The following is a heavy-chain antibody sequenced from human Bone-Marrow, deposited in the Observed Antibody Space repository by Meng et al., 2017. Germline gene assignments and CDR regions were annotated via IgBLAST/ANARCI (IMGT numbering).Heavy chain of an antibody. CDR2: ISGSGGST. D-gene: IGHD2-21*02. CDR1: GFTFSSYA. J-gene: IGHJ4*02. V-gene: IGHV3-23*01. CDR3: AKDRVAYCGGDCYSVFDY. Sequence: GGSLRLSCAASGFTFSSYAMSWVRQAPGKGLEWVSAISGSGGSTYYADSVKGRFTISRDNSKNTLYLQMNSLRAEDTAVYYCAKDRVAYCGGDCYSVFDYWGQGTLVTVSS.